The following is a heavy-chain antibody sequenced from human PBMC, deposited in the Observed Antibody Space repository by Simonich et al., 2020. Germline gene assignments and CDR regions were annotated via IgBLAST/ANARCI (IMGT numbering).Heavy chain of an antibody. V-gene: IGHV4-59*08. CDR2: IYYSGSP. J-gene: IGHJ4*02. CDR3: ASRGWSGYYDY. Sequence: QVQLQESGPGLVKPSETLSLTCTVSGGSISSYYWSWIRQPPGKGLEWIGYIYYSGSPNYNPSLKRRVTISVDTSKNQFSLKLSSVTAADTAVYYCASRGWSGYYDYWGQGTLVTVSS. D-gene: IGHD3-3*01. CDR1: GGSISSYY.